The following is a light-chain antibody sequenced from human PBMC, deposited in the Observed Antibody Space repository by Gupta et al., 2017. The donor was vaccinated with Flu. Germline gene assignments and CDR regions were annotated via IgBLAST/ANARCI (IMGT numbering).Light chain of an antibody. J-gene: IGLJ2*01. CDR2: SNN. CDR3: AAWDDSLNGVV. Sequence: QSVLTQPPSASGTPGQRVTISCSGSSSNIGSNTVNWYQQLPGTAPKLLIDSNNQRPSGDPDRFSGSKSGTSAYLAISGLQSEDEADYYGAAWDDSLNGVVFGGGTKLTVL. V-gene: IGLV1-44*01. CDR1: SSNIGSNT.